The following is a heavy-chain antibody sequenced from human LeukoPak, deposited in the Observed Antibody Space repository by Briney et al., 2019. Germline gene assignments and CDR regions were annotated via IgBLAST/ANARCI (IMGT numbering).Heavy chain of an antibody. Sequence: PSETLSLTCAVYGGSFSGYYWSWIRQPPGKGLEWIGEINHSGSTNYNPSLKSRVTISVDTSKNQFSLKLSSVTAADTAVYYCARGQVPGGLIFGVVNIFDYWGQGTLVTVSS. CDR2: INHSGST. J-gene: IGHJ4*02. D-gene: IGHD3-3*01. CDR3: ARGQVPGGLIFGVVNIFDY. V-gene: IGHV4-34*01. CDR1: GGSFSGYY.